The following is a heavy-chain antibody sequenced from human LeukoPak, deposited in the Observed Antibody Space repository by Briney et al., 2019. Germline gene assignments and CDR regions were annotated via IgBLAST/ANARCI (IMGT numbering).Heavy chain of an antibody. CDR2: IYYSGST. CDR1: GGSIRSYY. J-gene: IGHJ4*02. D-gene: IGHD3-16*01. V-gene: IGHV4-59*12. Sequence: SETLSLTCTVSGGSIRSYYWTWIRQPPGKGLEWIGYIYYSGSTNYNPSLKSRVTISVDTSKNQFSLKLSSVTAADTAVYYCARSRRKGPVSLSFDYWGQGTLVTVSS. CDR3: ARSRRKGPVSLSFDY.